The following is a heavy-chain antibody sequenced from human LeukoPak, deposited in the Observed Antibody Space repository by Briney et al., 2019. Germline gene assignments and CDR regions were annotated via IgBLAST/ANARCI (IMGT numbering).Heavy chain of an antibody. D-gene: IGHD2-15*01. CDR2: IYYSGST. CDR3: ARGVVVIGVKGWFDP. V-gene: IGHV4-59*01. CDR1: GGSINNYY. Sequence: PSETLSLTCTVSGGSINNYYWSWIRQPPGKGLEWIGYIYYSGSTNYNPSLKSRVTISVDTSKNQFSLKLSSVTAADTAVYYCARGVVVIGVKGWFDPWGQGTLVTVSS. J-gene: IGHJ5*02.